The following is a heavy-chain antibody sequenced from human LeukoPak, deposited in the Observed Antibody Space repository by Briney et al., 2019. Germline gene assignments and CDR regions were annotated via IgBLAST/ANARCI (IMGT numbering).Heavy chain of an antibody. D-gene: IGHD2-2*01. Sequence: PSETLSLTCAVSRGSITNSSCYWGWIRQPPGKGLEWIGGIYYTGTTYYSPSLNSRITISMDTSKKQFSLRLASVTAADTAVYYCARRAVVPAAVSYFDNRGQGTLVTVSS. J-gene: IGHJ4*02. CDR2: IYYTGTT. CDR3: ARRAVVPAAVSYFDN. CDR1: RGSITNSSCY. V-gene: IGHV4-39*01.